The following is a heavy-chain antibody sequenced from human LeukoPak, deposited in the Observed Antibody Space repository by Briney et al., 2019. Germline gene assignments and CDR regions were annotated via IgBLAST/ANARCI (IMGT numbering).Heavy chain of an antibody. Sequence: PGGSLRLSCAASGFTFSSYGMHWVRQAPGKGLEWVAVIWYDGSNKYYADSVKGRFTISRDNPKNTLYLQMNSLRAEDTAVYYCAREERWLQSRALDYWGQGTLVTVSS. V-gene: IGHV3-33*01. CDR1: GFTFSSYG. J-gene: IGHJ4*02. D-gene: IGHD5-24*01. CDR3: AREERWLQSRALDY. CDR2: IWYDGSNK.